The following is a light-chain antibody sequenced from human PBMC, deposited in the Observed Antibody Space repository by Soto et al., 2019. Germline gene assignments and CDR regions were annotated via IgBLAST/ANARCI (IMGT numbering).Light chain of an antibody. J-gene: IGKJ2*03. CDR1: QSISSW. CDR2: DVS. V-gene: IGKV1-5*01. Sequence: DIQMTQSPSTLSASVGDRVTITCRASQSISSWLAWYQQKPGNAPNVLIYDVSSLQSGVPSRFSGSGSGTEFTLTISSLHPDDFATYYCQEYDSYSSSFGQGTEVEIK. CDR3: QEYDSYSSS.